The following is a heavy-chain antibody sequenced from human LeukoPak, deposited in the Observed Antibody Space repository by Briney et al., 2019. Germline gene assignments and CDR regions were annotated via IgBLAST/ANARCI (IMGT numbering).Heavy chain of an antibody. CDR3: AAGYSSSSSWSFDL. J-gene: IGHJ2*01. CDR2: ITAGGGWT. V-gene: IGHV3-23*01. Sequence: TGGSLRLSCAASGFTFSSSDMTWVRQAPGKGLGWVSSITAGGGWTNYADSVRGRFSISRDNSKNTLYLQLNSLRAEDTAVFYCAAGYSSSSSWSFDLWGRGTLVTVSS. CDR1: GFTFSSSD. D-gene: IGHD6-6*01.